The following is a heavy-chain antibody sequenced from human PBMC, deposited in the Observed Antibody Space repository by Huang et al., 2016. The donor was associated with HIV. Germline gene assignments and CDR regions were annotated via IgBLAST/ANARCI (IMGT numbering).Heavy chain of an antibody. CDR1: GYTFTNSW. J-gene: IGHJ3*01. V-gene: IGHV5-51*03. CDR2: IYPGDSDL. D-gene: IGHD3-9*01. CDR3: ARGATLTGNTNFFDV. Sequence: EVQLVQSGAEVKKPGESLKISCKGSGYTFTNSWIGWVRQMPGKGLEWMGLIYPGDSDLRYSPSFQGKVTISADKSISTAYLLGSTLEASDTAMYYCARGATLTGNTNFFDVWGQGTMVSVSS.